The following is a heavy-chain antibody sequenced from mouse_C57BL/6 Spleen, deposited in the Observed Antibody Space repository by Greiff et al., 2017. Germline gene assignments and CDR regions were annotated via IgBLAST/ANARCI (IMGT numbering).Heavy chain of an antibody. CDR1: GYTFTDYY. J-gene: IGHJ3*01. Sequence: VQLQQSGPELVKPGASVKISCKASGYTFTDYYMNWVKQSHGKSLEWIGDINPNNGGTSYNQKFKGKATLTVDKSSSTAYMELRSLTSEDSAVYYCARRRDSSGYMFAYWGQGTLVTVSA. D-gene: IGHD3-2*02. CDR3: ARRRDSSGYMFAY. CDR2: INPNNGGT. V-gene: IGHV1-26*01.